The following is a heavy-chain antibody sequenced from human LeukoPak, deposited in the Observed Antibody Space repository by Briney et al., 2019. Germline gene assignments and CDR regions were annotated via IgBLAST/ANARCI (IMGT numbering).Heavy chain of an antibody. Sequence: PGGSLRLSCAASGFTFSSYWMHWVRQAPGKGLVWVSRINSDGSRTSYADSVKGRVTISRDNAKNTLYLQMNSLRAEDTAVYYCARDKDYGSNSILGYWGQGTLVTVSS. CDR1: GFTFSSYW. D-gene: IGHD4-23*01. J-gene: IGHJ4*02. V-gene: IGHV3-74*01. CDR3: ARDKDYGSNSILGY. CDR2: INSDGSRT.